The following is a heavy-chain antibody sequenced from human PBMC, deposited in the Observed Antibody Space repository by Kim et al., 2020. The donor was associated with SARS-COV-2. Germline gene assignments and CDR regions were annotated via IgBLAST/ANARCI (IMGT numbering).Heavy chain of an antibody. J-gene: IGHJ4*02. CDR1: NFTFSSYE. CDR2: ISSSGSTI. Sequence: GGSLRLSCVASNFTFSSYEMSWVRQAPGKGLEWVSYISSSGSTIYYADSVKGRFTISRDNSKNSLYLQMNSLRAEDTAIYYCARDRVGTSSTSAEGFWGQGTLVTVSS. CDR3: ARDRVGTSSTSAEGF. V-gene: IGHV3-48*03. D-gene: IGHD6-6*01.